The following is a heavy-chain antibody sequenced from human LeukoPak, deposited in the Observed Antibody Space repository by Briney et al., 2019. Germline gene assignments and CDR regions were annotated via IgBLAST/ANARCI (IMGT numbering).Heavy chain of an antibody. Sequence: SETLSLTCTVSGYSISSGYYWSWIRQPPGKGLEWTGEINHSGSTNYNPSLKSRVTISVDTSKNQFSLKLSSVTAADTAVYYCARLTRGDGYNFGGYYYYYYMDVWGKGTTVTISS. J-gene: IGHJ6*03. D-gene: IGHD5-24*01. CDR1: GYSISSGYY. CDR3: ARLTRGDGYNFGGYYYYYYMDV. CDR2: INHSGST. V-gene: IGHV4-38-2*02.